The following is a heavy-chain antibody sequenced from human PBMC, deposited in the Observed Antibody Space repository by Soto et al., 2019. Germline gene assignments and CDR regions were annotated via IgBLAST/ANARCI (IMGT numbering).Heavy chain of an antibody. Sequence: SETLSLTCTVSGGSISRDYWNWIRHPPGKGLEWIGYIYSSGSTNYNPSLRSRLTMSVDTSKNQFSLNLPPVTAADTAVYYCARFGSIAVPRFDYWGQGVLVTVSS. J-gene: IGHJ4*02. V-gene: IGHV4-59*01. CDR1: GGSISRDY. CDR2: IYSSGST. D-gene: IGHD6-19*01. CDR3: ARFGSIAVPRFDY.